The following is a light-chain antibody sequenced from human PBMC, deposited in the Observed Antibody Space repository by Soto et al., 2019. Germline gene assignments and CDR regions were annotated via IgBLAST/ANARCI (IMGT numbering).Light chain of an antibody. J-gene: IGKJ2*01. CDR1: QSVNSNY. Sequence: EIVLTQSPGTLSLSPGERAILSCRASQSVNSNYLAWYQQKPGQAPRLLIYGASSRATGVPNRFSGSGSGTDFSLTIISLEPEDFAVYYCHQYGLSPRHPFGQGTKLEIK. CDR2: GAS. CDR3: HQYGLSPRHP. V-gene: IGKV3-20*01.